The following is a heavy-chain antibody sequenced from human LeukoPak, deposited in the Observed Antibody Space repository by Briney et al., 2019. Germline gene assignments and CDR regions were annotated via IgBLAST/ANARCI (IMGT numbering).Heavy chain of an antibody. V-gene: IGHV3-53*01. J-gene: IGHJ4*02. CDR2: IYSGGST. D-gene: IGHD5-18*01. Sequence: GGSLRLSCAASGFTVSSNYMSWVRQAPGKGLEWVSVIYSGGSTYYADSVKGRFTISRDNSKNTLYLQMNSLRTEDTAVYYCARSRSGYSYGYPDRGQGTLVTVSS. CDR1: GFTVSSNY. CDR3: ARSRSGYSYGYPD.